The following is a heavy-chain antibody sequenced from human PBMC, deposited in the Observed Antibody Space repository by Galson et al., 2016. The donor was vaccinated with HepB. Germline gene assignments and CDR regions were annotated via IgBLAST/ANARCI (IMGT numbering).Heavy chain of an antibody. J-gene: IGHJ4*02. V-gene: IGHV3-11*03. Sequence: SLRLSCAASGFTFSDNYMSWIRQAPGKGLEWLSYITSTGSYTNYAGSVKGRFTISRDNSKNTVYLQMNSLRAEDTAVYYCSTLNPASPYFDYWGQGTLVTVSS. CDR1: GFTFSDNY. CDR3: STLNPASPYFDY. CDR2: ITSTGSYT.